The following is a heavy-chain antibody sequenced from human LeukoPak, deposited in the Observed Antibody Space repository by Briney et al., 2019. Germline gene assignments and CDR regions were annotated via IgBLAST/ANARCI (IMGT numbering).Heavy chain of an antibody. V-gene: IGHV4-59*08. J-gene: IGHJ5*02. CDR1: GGSISSYY. Sequence: SETLSLTCTVSGGSISSYYWSWIRQPPGKGLEWIGYIYYSGSTNYNPSLKSRVTISVDTSKNQFSLKLSSVTAADPAVYYCARIPGKWFDPWGQGTLVTVSS. CDR2: IYYSGST. CDR3: ARIPGKWFDP. D-gene: IGHD1-26*01.